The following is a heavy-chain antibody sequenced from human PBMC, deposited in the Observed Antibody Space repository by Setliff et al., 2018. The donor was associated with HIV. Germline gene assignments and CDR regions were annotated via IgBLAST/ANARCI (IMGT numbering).Heavy chain of an antibody. J-gene: IGHJ4*02. Sequence: PSETLSLTCTVSGGSISSSSYYWGWIRQPPGKGLEWIGSIYYSGSTYYNPSLKSRVTISVDTSKNQFSLKLTSVTAADTAVYYCARWGSGWFFSQCDYWGQGALVTVSS. V-gene: IGHV4-39*07. CDR3: ARWGSGWFFSQCDY. CDR2: IYYSGST. CDR1: GGSISSSSYY. D-gene: IGHD6-19*01.